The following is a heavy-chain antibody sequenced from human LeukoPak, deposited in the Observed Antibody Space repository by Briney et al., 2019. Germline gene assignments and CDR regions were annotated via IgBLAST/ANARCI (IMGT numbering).Heavy chain of an antibody. Sequence: ADSVKGRFTISRDNSQNTLYLPMNSLSADDTAVYYCANDLPASGRAFDYWGQGTLVTVSS. J-gene: IGHJ4*02. V-gene: IGHV3-23*01. CDR3: ANDLPASGRAFDY. D-gene: IGHD6-19*01.